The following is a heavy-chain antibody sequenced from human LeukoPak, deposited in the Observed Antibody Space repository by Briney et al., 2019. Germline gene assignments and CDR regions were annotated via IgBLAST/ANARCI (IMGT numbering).Heavy chain of an antibody. CDR2: FDPEDGET. V-gene: IGHV1-24*01. Sequence: ASVKVSCKVSGYTLTELSMHWVRQAPGKGLEWMGGFDPEDGETIYAQKFQGRVTMTEDTSTDTAYMELSSLRSEDTAVYYCARDSAYCGGDCPDYWGQGTLVTVSS. J-gene: IGHJ4*02. D-gene: IGHD2-21*02. CDR3: ARDSAYCGGDCPDY. CDR1: GYTLTELS.